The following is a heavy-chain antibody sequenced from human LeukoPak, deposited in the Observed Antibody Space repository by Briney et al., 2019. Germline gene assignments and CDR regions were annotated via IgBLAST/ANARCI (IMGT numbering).Heavy chain of an antibody. V-gene: IGHV4-59*11. CDR3: ARKYCSSTRCYEYFDL. D-gene: IGHD2-2*01. Sequence: SETLSLTCTVSGASITTHYWSWIRQPPEKGPEWIGDFYFSGSTNYNPSLKSRATISGDTSKNQFSLKLSSVTAADTAVYYCARKYCSSTRCYEYFDLWGRGTLVTVSS. CDR2: FYFSGST. J-gene: IGHJ2*01. CDR1: GASITTHY.